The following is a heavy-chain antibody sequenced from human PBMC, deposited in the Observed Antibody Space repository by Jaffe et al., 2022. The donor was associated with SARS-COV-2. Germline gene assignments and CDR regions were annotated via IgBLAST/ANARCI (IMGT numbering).Heavy chain of an antibody. Sequence: QVQLQQWGAGLLKPSETLSLTCAVYGGSFSGYYWSWIRQPPGKGLEWIGEINHSGSTNYNPSLKSRVTISVDTSKNQFSLKLSSVTAADTAVYYCARVSPMSYYGSGRYNWFDPWGQGTLVTVSS. CDR1: GGSFSGYY. V-gene: IGHV4-34*01. CDR3: ARVSPMSYYGSGRYNWFDP. J-gene: IGHJ5*02. CDR2: INHSGST. D-gene: IGHD3-10*01.